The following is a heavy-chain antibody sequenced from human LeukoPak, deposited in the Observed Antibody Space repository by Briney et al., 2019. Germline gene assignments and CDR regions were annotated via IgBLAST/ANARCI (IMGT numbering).Heavy chain of an antibody. CDR2: IIPIFGTA. D-gene: IGHD1-26*01. CDR3: ARGGGSYYLPNS. V-gene: IGHV1-69*01. J-gene: IGHJ5*02. Sequence: SVKVSCKASGGTFSSYAISWVRQAPGQGLEWMGGIIPIFGTANYAQKFQGRVTITADESTSTAYMELSSLRSEDAAVYYCARGGGSYYLPNSWGQGTLVTVSS. CDR1: GGTFSSYA.